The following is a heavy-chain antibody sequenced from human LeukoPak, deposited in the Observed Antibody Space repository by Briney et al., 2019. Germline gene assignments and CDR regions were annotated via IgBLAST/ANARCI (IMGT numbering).Heavy chain of an antibody. CDR3: AREDDWNYEDY. V-gene: IGHV3-7*01. CDR2: IKQDGSEK. CDR1: GFNFSTSW. J-gene: IGHJ4*02. D-gene: IGHD1-7*01. Sequence: PGGSLRPSCAASGFNFSTSWMNWVRQAPGKGLEWVANIKQDGSEKYYVNSVKGRFTISRDNAKNSLYLQMNSLRAEDTAIYYCAREDDWNYEDYWGQGTLVTVSS.